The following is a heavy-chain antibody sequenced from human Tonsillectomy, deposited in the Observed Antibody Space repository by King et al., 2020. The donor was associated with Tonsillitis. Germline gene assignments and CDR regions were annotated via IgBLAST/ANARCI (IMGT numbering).Heavy chain of an antibody. CDR1: GGSISSSIW. J-gene: IGHJ1*01. CDR3: ARNEVTAIAEYFQH. Sequence: QLQESGPGLVKPSGTLSLTCAVSGGSISSSIWWSWVRQPPGRGLEWIGEIYHSGSTHYNPSLKGRATISLDKAQHQFSLQLSSVTAADTAVYYCARNEVTAIAEYFQHWGQGTLVTVSS. D-gene: IGHD2-21*02. CDR2: IYHSGST. V-gene: IGHV4-4*02.